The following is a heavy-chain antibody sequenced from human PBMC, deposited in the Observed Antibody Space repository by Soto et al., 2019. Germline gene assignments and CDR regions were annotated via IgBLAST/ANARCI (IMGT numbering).Heavy chain of an antibody. CDR1: GFTFSSYA. CDR2: ISGSGGST. D-gene: IGHD5-18*01. Sequence: EVQLLESGGGLVQPGGSPRLSCAASGFTFSSYAMSWVRQAPGKGLEWVSAISGSGGSTYYADSVKGRFTISRDNSKNTLYLQMNSLRAEDTAVYYCAKDLSDVDTAMVKGYWGQGTLVTVSS. CDR3: AKDLSDVDTAMVKGY. V-gene: IGHV3-23*01. J-gene: IGHJ4*02.